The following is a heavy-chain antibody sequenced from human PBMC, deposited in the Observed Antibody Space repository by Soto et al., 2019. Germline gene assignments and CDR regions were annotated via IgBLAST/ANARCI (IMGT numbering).Heavy chain of an antibody. Sequence: QVQLVQSGAEVKKPGSSVRVSCKASGTIFSSYTISWVRQAPGQGLEWMGRIIPILGETNSAQKFQGRVTLTADKSTNTAYMQLNSLRLEDTAVYYCARGLGGRMDAWGQGTTVTASS. V-gene: IGHV1-69*08. CDR1: GTIFSSYT. J-gene: IGHJ6*02. CDR3: ARGLGGRMDA. CDR2: IIPILGET. D-gene: IGHD3-16*01.